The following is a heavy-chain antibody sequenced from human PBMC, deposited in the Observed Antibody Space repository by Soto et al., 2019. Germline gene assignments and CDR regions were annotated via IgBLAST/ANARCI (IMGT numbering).Heavy chain of an antibody. CDR2: IIPIFGTA. J-gene: IGHJ3*02. Sequence: GASVKVSCKASGGTFSSYAISWVRQAPGQGLEWMGGIIPIFGTANYAQKFQGRVTITADESTSTAYMELSSLRSEDPAVYCCAGTDITMIVVVRFGIWGQGTMVTVSS. D-gene: IGHD3-22*01. CDR1: GGTFSSYA. CDR3: AGTDITMIVVVRFGI. V-gene: IGHV1-69*13.